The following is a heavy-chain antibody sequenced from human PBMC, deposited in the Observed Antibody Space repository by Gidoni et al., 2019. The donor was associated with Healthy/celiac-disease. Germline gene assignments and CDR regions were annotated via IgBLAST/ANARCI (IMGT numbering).Heavy chain of an antibody. J-gene: IGHJ4*02. D-gene: IGHD3-22*01. CDR2: INHSGST. V-gene: IGHV4-34*01. CDR1: GGSFSGYY. Sequence: QVQLQQWGAGLLKPSETLSLTCAVYGGSFSGYYWSWIRQPPGKGLEWIGEINHSGSTNYNPSLKSRVTISVDTSKNQFSLKLSSVTAADTAVYYCARGIGYYDSSGPFDYWGQGTLVTVSS. CDR3: ARGIGYYDSSGPFDY.